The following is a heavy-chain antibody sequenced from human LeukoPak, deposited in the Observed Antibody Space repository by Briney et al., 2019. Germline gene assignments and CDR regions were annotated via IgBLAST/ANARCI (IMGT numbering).Heavy chain of an antibody. CDR2: ISSSSSTI. CDR3: ASSSGWTGEVY. V-gene: IGHV3-48*01. D-gene: IGHD6-19*01. CDR1: GFTFSSYS. J-gene: IGHJ4*02. Sequence: PGGSLRLSCAASGFTFSSYSMNWVRQAPVKGLEWVSYISSSSSTIYYADSVKGRFTISRDNAKNSLYLQMNSLRAEGTAVYYCASSSGWTGEVYWGQGTLVTVSS.